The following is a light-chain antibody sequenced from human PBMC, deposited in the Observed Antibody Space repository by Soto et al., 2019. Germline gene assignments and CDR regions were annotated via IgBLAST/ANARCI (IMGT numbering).Light chain of an antibody. J-gene: IGKJ5*01. Sequence: EIVLTQSPGTLSLSPGERATPSCSASQSVSNNYLAWYQQKPGQAPRLLIYGASNRATGIPDRFSGSGSGTDFTLTISRLEPEDFATYYCQQSYSTPITFGQGTRLEIK. CDR3: QQSYSTPIT. V-gene: IGKV3-20*01. CDR1: QSVSNNY. CDR2: GAS.